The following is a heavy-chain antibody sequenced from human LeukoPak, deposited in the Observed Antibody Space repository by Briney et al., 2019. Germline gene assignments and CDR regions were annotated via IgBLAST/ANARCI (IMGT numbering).Heavy chain of an antibody. V-gene: IGHV4-30-4*01. CDR2: IHYSGST. CDR1: GGSISSGDYY. D-gene: IGHD3-22*01. J-gene: IGHJ6*02. Sequence: SQTLSLTCTVSGGSISSGDYYWSWIRQPPGKGLEWIGFIHYSGSTYYNPSLKSRVTISVDTSKNQFSLKLSSVTAADTAVYYCARVVTSSGRYGMDVWGQGTMVAVPS. CDR3: ARVVTSSGRYGMDV.